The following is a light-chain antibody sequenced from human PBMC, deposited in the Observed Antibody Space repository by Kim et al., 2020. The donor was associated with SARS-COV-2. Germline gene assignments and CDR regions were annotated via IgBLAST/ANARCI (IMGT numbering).Light chain of an antibody. CDR3: CSYAGSYTV. V-gene: IGLV2-11*03. CDR2: DVS. J-gene: IGLJ2*01. Sequence: PGQSVTISCTGTSNDVGGYNYVSWYQQHPGKAPKLMIYDVSDRPSGVPDRFSGSKSGNTASLTISGRQPEDEADYYCCSYAGSYTVFGGGTQLTVL. CDR1: SNDVGGYNY.